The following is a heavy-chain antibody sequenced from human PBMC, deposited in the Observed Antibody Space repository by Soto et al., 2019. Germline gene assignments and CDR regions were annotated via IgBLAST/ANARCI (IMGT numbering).Heavy chain of an antibody. CDR3: ASTFSGGEWLLHRRGSAFDI. CDR2: IIPILGIA. J-gene: IGHJ3*02. CDR1: GGTFSSYT. V-gene: IGHV1-69*02. D-gene: IGHD3-22*01. Sequence: QVQLVQSGAEVKKPGSSVKVSCKASGGTFSSYTISWVRQAPGQGLEWMGRIIPILGIANYAQKFQGRVTITADKSTSTAYMELSSLRSEDTAVYYCASTFSGGEWLLHRRGSAFDIWGQGTMVTVSS.